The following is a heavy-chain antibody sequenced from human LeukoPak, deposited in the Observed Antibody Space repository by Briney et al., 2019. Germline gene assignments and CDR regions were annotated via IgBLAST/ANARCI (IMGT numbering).Heavy chain of an antibody. J-gene: IGHJ4*02. CDR2: IKQGGSET. D-gene: IGHD5-18*01. V-gene: IGHV3-7*03. Sequence: PGGSLRLSCAVSGVSFSSYWMTWVRLAPGKGLEWVALIKQGGSETYYVDSVKGRFTVSRDNAKNSLYLQMNSLRDEDTAVYYCANNPRYSYGYWGQGTLVTVSS. CDR1: GVSFSSYW. CDR3: ANNPRYSYGY.